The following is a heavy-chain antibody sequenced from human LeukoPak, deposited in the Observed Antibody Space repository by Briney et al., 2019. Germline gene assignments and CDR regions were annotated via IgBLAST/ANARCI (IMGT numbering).Heavy chain of an antibody. D-gene: IGHD3-3*01. V-gene: IGHV3-7*05. CDR2: IKQDGSEK. CDR3: ARDYDFWSGNLDY. CDR1: GFSINNYR. J-gene: IGHJ4*02. Sequence: GGSVTLFCAVSGFSINNYRMSWVRQAPGKGLEWVANIKQDGSEKYYVDSVKGRFTISRDNAKNSLYLQMNSLRAEDTAVYYCARDYDFWSGNLDYWGQGTLV.